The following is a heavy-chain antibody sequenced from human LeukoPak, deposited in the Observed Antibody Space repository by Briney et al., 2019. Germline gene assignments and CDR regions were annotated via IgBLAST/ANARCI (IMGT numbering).Heavy chain of an antibody. Sequence: SETLSLTCSASGGSISSYYWSWIRQPAGKGLEWIGRIYTSGSTNYNPSLKSRVTMSVDTSKYQFSLNLSSVTAADTAVYYCASSSSGWFWNYWGQGTLVTVSS. CDR3: ASSSSGWFWNY. D-gene: IGHD6-19*01. V-gene: IGHV4-4*07. CDR2: IYTSGST. CDR1: GGSISSYY. J-gene: IGHJ4*02.